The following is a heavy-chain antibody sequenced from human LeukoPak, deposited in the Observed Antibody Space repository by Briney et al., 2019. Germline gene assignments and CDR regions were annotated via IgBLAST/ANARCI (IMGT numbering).Heavy chain of an antibody. CDR1: GGSISSYY. CDR3: ARGGTYGDYRWFDP. V-gene: IGHV4-59*01. J-gene: IGHJ5*02. CDR2: IYYSGST. D-gene: IGHD4-17*01. Sequence: PSETLSLTCTVSGGSISSYYWSWIRQPPGKGLEWIGYIYYSGSTNYNPSLKSRVTISVDTSKNQFSLKLSSVTAAHTAVYYCARGGTYGDYRWFDPWGQGTLVTVSS.